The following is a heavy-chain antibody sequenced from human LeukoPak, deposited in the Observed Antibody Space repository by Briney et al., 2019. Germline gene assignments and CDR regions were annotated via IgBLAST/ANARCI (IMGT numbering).Heavy chain of an antibody. J-gene: IGHJ4*02. Sequence: GESLRLSCAASGFTFINYSMNWVLQAPGMGLEWVSSISGSSTYIYYADSVQGRCTISRDNDKNSLYLQMNSLRAADTAVYYCARDLSRGADYWGQGTLVIVYS. CDR2: ISGSSTYI. V-gene: IGHV3-21*01. CDR3: ARDLSRGADY. D-gene: IGHD4/OR15-4a*01. CDR1: GFTFINYS.